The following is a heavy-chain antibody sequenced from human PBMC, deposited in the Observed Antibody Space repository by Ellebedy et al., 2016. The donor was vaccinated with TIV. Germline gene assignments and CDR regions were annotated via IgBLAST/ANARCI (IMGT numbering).Heavy chain of an antibody. Sequence: GESLKISCAASGFTFDDYTMHWVRQAPGKGLEWVSLISWDGGSTYYADSVKGRFTISRDNSKNSLYLQMNSLRTEDTALYYCAKGGPQYYDFWSGPRDWFDPWGQGTLVTVSS. V-gene: IGHV3-43*01. J-gene: IGHJ5*02. D-gene: IGHD3-3*01. CDR3: AKGGPQYYDFWSGPRDWFDP. CDR1: GFTFDDYT. CDR2: ISWDGGST.